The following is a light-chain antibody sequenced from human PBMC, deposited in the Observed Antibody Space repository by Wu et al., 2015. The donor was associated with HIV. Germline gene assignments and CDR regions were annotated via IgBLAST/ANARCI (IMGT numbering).Light chain of an antibody. Sequence: DIQLTQSPSFLSASVGDRVTITCRASQSIHAWLAWYQQKPGKAPKFLISQASTLEDGVPSRFSGSASGTEFTLTINSLQPEDFATYYCQQYQDYPLTFGGGPRWRSN. V-gene: IGKV1-5*03. CDR3: QQYQDYPLT. CDR1: QSIHAW. J-gene: IGKJ4*01. CDR2: QAS.